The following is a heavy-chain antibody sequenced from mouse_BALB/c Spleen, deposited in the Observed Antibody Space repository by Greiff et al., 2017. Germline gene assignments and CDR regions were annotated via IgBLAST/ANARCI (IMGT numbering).Heavy chain of an antibody. D-gene: IGHD2-14*01. CDR1: GFTFSNYW. V-gene: IGHV6-6*02. Sequence: EVMLVESGGGLVQPGGSMKLSCVASGFTFSNYWMNWVRQSPEKGLEWVAEIRLKSNNYATHYAESVKGRFTISRDDSKSSVYLQMNNLRAEDTGIYYCTSYYRSYWYFDVWGAGTTVTVSS. CDR3: TSYYRSYWYFDV. J-gene: IGHJ1*01. CDR2: IRLKSNNYAT.